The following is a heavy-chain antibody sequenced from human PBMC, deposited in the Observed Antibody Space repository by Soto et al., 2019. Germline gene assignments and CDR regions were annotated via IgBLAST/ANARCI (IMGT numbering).Heavy chain of an antibody. J-gene: IGHJ4*02. Sequence: EVQLLESGGTLVQPGGSLRLSCAASGFSFSAYAMSWVRQAPGKGLEWVAGVSGRGGRTHYADSVKGRFTISRDNAKKTVDLQLNSLRAEDTAVYYCANSPAMYDYDTRGPPVDWGQGTLVAVSS. V-gene: IGHV3-23*01. CDR2: VSGRGGRT. CDR3: ANSPAMYDYDTRGPPVD. D-gene: IGHD3-22*01. CDR1: GFSFSAYA.